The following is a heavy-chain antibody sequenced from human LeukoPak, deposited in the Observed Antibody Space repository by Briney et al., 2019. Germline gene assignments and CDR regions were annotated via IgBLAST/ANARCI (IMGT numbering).Heavy chain of an antibody. J-gene: IGHJ3*02. CDR3: ARVGGMGYGDSDAFDI. D-gene: IGHD4-17*01. V-gene: IGHV4-38-2*02. CDR2: IYYSGST. Sequence: SETLSLTCTVSGYSISSNYYWGWIRQPPGKGLEWIGSIYYSGSTYYNPSLKSRVTISVDTSKNQFSLKLSSVTAADTAVYYCARVGGMGYGDSDAFDIWGQGTMVTVSS. CDR1: GYSISSNYY.